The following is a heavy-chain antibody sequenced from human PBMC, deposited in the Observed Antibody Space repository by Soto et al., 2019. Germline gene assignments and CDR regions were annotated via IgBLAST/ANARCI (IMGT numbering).Heavy chain of an antibody. CDR1: GYTFTSYG. D-gene: IGHD2-21*01. J-gene: IGHJ4*02. CDR3: ARERGLTVSTLLGY. CDR2: ISTFNGNT. Sequence: QVPLVQSGAEVKKPGASVKVSCKASGYTFTSYGINWVRQAPGQGLEWMGRISTFNGNTKFAPKFQGRVTMTTDTDTITVYMELRSLRSNDTAVYYCARERGLTVSTLLGYWGQGTLVTVSS. V-gene: IGHV1-18*01.